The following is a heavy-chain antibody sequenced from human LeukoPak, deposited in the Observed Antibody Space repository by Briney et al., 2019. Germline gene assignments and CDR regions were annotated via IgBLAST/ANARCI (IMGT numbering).Heavy chain of an antibody. Sequence: SQTLSLTCTVSGGSISSGGYYWSWIRQHPGKGREWIGYIYYSGSTYYNPSLKRRVTISVDTSKNQFSLKLSSVTAADTAVYYCARDGGVAPRTFDYWGQGALVTVSS. CDR1: GGSISSGGYY. CDR3: ARDGGVAPRTFDY. J-gene: IGHJ4*02. V-gene: IGHV4-31*03. D-gene: IGHD3-3*01. CDR2: IYYSGST.